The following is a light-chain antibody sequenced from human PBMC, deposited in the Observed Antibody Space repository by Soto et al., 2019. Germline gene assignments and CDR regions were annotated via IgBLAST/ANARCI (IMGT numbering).Light chain of an antibody. Sequence: EIVLTQSPGTLSLSPGERATLSCRASQSVSSSYLAWYQQKPGQAPRLLIYGASIRATGIPDRFSGSGSGTDFTLTISRLEPEDFAVYYCQQYGSSLRTFGQGTKVEIK. CDR3: QQYGSSLRT. J-gene: IGKJ1*01. CDR1: QSVSSSY. V-gene: IGKV3-20*01. CDR2: GAS.